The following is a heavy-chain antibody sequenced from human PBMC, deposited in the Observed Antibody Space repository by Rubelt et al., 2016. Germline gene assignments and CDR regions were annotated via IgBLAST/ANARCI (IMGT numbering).Heavy chain of an antibody. Sequence: QVQLQQWGAGLFKPSETLSLTCAVYGESVSGYYWSWIRQPPGKGLEWIGEISHSGSTSHHPSLKSRSIISADTSKNQFSLKLTSVTAADTAVYYCARGRYATRMASWGQGTLVTVSS. V-gene: IGHV4-34*02. CDR1: GESVSGYY. J-gene: IGHJ4*02. CDR2: ISHSGST. D-gene: IGHD3-16*01. CDR3: ARGRYATRMAS.